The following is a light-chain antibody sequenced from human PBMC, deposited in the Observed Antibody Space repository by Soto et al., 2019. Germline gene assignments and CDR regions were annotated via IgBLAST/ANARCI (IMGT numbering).Light chain of an antibody. J-gene: IGKJ2*01. CDR3: QQYNSYPGT. V-gene: IGKV1-5*01. CDR2: DAS. CDR1: QSISSW. Sequence: DIQMTQSPSTLSASVGDRVTITCRASQSISSWLAWYQQKPGKAPKLLIYDASSLESGVPSRFSGSGSGPEFTLTISSLQPDDFATYYCQQYNSYPGTFGQGTELEIK.